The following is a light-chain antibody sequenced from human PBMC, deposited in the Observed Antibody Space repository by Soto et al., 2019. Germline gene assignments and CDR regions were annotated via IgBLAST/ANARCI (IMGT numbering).Light chain of an antibody. Sequence: EIVLTQSPGTLSLSPGERATLCCRASQSVSSSYLAWYQQKPGQAPRLLIYGASSRATGIPDRFSGSGSGTDFTLTISSLEPEDFAVYYCQQYGSSPPTFGQGTKVDIK. J-gene: IGKJ1*01. CDR3: QQYGSSPPT. CDR1: QSVSSSY. CDR2: GAS. V-gene: IGKV3-20*01.